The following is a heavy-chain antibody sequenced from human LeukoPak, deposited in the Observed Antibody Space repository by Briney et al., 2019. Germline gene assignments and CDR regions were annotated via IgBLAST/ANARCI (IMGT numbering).Heavy chain of an antibody. J-gene: IGHJ4*01. D-gene: IGHD3-10*01. CDR2: IWYDGSNK. V-gene: IGHV3-33*06. CDR1: GFTFSSYG. CDR3: AKDAVAPGSGGDYFDY. Sequence: PGGSLRLSCAASGFTFSSYGMHWVRQAPGKGLEWVAVIWYDGSNKYYADSVKGRFTISRDNSKNTLSLQMNSLRAEDTAVYYCAKDAVAPGSGGDYFDYWGHGTLVTVSS.